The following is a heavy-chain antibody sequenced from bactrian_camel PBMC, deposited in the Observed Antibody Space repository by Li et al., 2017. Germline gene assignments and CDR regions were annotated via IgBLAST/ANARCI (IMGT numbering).Heavy chain of an antibody. Sequence: VQLVESGGALVQPGGSLRLSCAASGFTFSTYSMAWIRQAPGKGLEYVSSIINGGTYYTDSVKGRFTISRDNAKNALYLQLSRLKTADTAMYYCVTGTGSAGWDNWGQGTQVTVS. CDR1: GFTFSTYS. V-gene: IGHV3S40*01. J-gene: IGHJ4*01. D-gene: IGHD5*01. CDR2: IINGGT. CDR3: VTGTGSAGWDN.